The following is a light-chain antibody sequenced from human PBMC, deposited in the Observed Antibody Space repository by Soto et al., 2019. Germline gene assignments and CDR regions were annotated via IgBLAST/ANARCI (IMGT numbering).Light chain of an antibody. CDR2: DAS. V-gene: IGKV3-11*02. Sequence: EIVLTQSPATLSLSPGERATLSCRASQSVSSYLAWYQQKPGQAPRLLIYDASNRATGIPARFSGSGSGRDFTLTIGSLEPEDFAVYYCQQRSSWPYTFGQGTKLEIK. CDR3: QQRSSWPYT. CDR1: QSVSSY. J-gene: IGKJ2*01.